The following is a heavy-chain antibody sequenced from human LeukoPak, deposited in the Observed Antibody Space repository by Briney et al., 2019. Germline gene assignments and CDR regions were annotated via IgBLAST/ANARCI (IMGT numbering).Heavy chain of an antibody. CDR2: ISSSSSTI. CDR3: ARKQLGYYYMDV. D-gene: IGHD6-6*01. V-gene: IGHV3-48*01. J-gene: IGHJ6*03. CDR1: GFTFSIYT. Sequence: GGSLRLSFAASGFTFSIYTMNWVRQAPGKGLEWVSYISSSSSTIHYADSVKGRFTISRDNAKNSLYLQMNSLRAEDTAVYYCARKQLGYYYMDVWGKGTTVTVSS.